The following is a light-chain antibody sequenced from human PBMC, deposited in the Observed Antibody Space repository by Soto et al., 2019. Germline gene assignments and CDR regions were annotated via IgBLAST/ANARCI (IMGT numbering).Light chain of an antibody. V-gene: IGKV4-1*01. J-gene: IGKJ5*01. CDR1: QSVLYNSNNKNY. Sequence: DIVMTQSPDSLAVSPGERATINCKSSQSVLYNSNNKNYLAWYQQKPGQPPKLLIYWASTRESGVPDRVSGSGSGTDFTLTINRLEPEDFAVYYCQQYENSPITFGQGTRLEIK. CDR2: WAS. CDR3: QQYENSPIT.